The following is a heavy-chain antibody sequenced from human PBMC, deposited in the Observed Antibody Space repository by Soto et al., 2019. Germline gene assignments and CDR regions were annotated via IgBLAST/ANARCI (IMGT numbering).Heavy chain of an antibody. Sequence: SETLSLTCAGSGGSISSGNWWSWVPQPPGKGLEWIGEIYHGGSTNYNPSLKSRVTISVDKSKNQFSLKLSSVTAADTAVYYCARAAMGGSSWPFDYWGQGTLVTVSS. CDR1: GGSISSGNW. J-gene: IGHJ4*02. D-gene: IGHD6-13*01. CDR3: ARAAMGGSSWPFDY. CDR2: IYHGGST. V-gene: IGHV4-4*02.